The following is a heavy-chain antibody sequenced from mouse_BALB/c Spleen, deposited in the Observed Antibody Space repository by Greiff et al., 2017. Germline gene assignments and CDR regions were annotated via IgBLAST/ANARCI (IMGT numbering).Heavy chain of an antibody. Sequence: LVKTGASVKISCKASGYSFTGYYMHWVKQSHGKSLEWIGYISCYNGATSYNQKFKGKATFTVDTSSSTAYMQFNSLTSEDSAVYYCARGAYYYGSSYYFDYWGQGTTLTVSS. CDR1: GYSFTGYY. CDR3: ARGAYYYGSSYYFDY. D-gene: IGHD1-1*01. J-gene: IGHJ2*01. V-gene: IGHV1S34*01. CDR2: ISCYNGAT.